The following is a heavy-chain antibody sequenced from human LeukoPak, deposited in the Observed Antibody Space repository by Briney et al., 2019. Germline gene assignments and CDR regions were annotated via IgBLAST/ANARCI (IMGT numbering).Heavy chain of an antibody. CDR2: INHSGST. Sequence: SETLSLTCAVYDGSFSSYYWSWIRQPPGKGLEWIGEINHSGSTNYNPSLKSRVTISVDTSKNQFSLKLSSVTAADTAVYYCARHMRKSPARGAWFDPWGQGTLVTVSS. CDR3: ARHMRKSPARGAWFDP. D-gene: IGHD3-10*01. V-gene: IGHV4-34*01. J-gene: IGHJ5*02. CDR1: DGSFSSYY.